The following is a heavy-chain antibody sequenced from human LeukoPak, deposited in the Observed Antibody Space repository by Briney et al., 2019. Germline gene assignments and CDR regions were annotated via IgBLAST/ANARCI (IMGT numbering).Heavy chain of an antibody. D-gene: IGHD3-10*01. Sequence: PGGSLRLSCAASGFTFRNYVIHWVRQAPGKGLEWVAVTSSDLNVKLYADSVKGRFTISRDNSKNTLYLQMNSLRAEDTAVYYCLDGSGREDYWGQGTLVTVSS. V-gene: IGHV3-30-3*01. CDR2: TSSDLNVK. CDR1: GFTFRNYV. J-gene: IGHJ4*02. CDR3: LDGSGREDY.